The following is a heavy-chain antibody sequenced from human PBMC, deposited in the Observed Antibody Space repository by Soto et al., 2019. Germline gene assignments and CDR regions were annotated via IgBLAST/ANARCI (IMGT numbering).Heavy chain of an antibody. CDR1: GGTFSSYA. D-gene: IGHD2-2*01. CDR3: ARSQGSSTSLEIYYYYYYGMDV. J-gene: IGHJ6*02. V-gene: IGHV1-69*01. Sequence: QVPLVQSGAEVKKPGSSVKVSCKASGGTFSSYAISWVRQAPGQGLEWMGGIIPISGTANYAQKFQGRVTITADESTSTAYMELSSLRSEDTAGYYCARSQGSSTSLEIYYYYYYGMDVWGQGTKVTVSS. CDR2: IIPISGTA.